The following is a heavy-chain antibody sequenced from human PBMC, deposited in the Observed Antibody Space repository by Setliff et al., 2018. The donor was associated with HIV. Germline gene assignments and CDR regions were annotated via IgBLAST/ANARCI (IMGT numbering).Heavy chain of an antibody. CDR2: MNPNGRST. Sequence: ASVKVSCKASGYTFTSYYIHWLRQVPGQGLEWMGVMNPNGRSTDFAQKFQGRLSLTTDTSTNTVCLELNSLRSDDTAVYYCARVYCSISTCDDEYFFDYWGQGTLVTVSS. CDR1: GYTFTSYY. J-gene: IGHJ4*02. CDR3: ARVYCSISTCDDEYFFDY. V-gene: IGHV1-46*01. D-gene: IGHD2-15*01.